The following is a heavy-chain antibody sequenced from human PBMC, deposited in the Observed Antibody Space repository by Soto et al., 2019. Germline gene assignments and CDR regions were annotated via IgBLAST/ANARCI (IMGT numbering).Heavy chain of an antibody. Sequence: EVQLLESGGGLVQPGGSLRLSCAASGFTSSSYAMTWVRQAPGRGLEWVAAISSGGDRTSYADSVKGRFTISRDNPKNTVYLQMNSLRAEDTAVYYCAKVDGPNFGSGRWVFDYWGQGSLVTVSS. CDR1: GFTSSSYA. CDR3: AKVDGPNFGSGRWVFDY. D-gene: IGHD3-10*01. V-gene: IGHV3-23*01. J-gene: IGHJ4*02. CDR2: ISSGGDRT.